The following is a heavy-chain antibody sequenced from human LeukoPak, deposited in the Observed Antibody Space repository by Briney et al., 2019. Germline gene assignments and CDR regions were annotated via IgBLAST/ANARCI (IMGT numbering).Heavy chain of an antibody. CDR3: ARDIYDFWSGYPNWFDP. V-gene: IGHV4-59*01. J-gene: IGHJ5*02. CDR1: GGSISGWY. CDR2: IYGSGYT. Sequence: SETLSLTCTVSGGSISGWYWSWIRQPPGKGLEWIGNIYGSGYTNYNPSLKSRVTMSIDTSKNHFSLKLTSVTAADTATYYCARDIYDFWSGYPNWFDPWGQGTLVTVSS. D-gene: IGHD3-3*01.